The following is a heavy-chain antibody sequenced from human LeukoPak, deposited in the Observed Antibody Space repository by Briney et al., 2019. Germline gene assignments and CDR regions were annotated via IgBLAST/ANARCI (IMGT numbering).Heavy chain of an antibody. Sequence: GGSLRLSCAASGFTFSSYAMSWVRQAPGKGLEWVSAISGSGGSTYYADSVKGRFTISRDNSKNTLYLQMNSLRAEDTAVYYCAKEVRGVIITRDFGVDYWGQGTLVTVSS. CDR1: GFTFSSYA. V-gene: IGHV3-23*01. CDR2: ISGSGGST. CDR3: AKEVRGVIITRDFGVDY. J-gene: IGHJ4*02. D-gene: IGHD3-10*01.